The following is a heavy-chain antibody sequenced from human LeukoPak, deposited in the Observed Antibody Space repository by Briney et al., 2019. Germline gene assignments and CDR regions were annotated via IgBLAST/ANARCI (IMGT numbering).Heavy chain of an antibody. Sequence: SETLSLTRSVSGGSISSYYWSWIRQPPGKGLEWVGYIFYTGSTDYNPSLKSRITISVDTSKNQFSLRLSSVTAADMAVYYCARVGDTSGYFYYLDYWGQGALVTVSS. CDR2: IFYTGST. CDR1: GGSISSYY. J-gene: IGHJ4*02. D-gene: IGHD3-22*01. V-gene: IGHV4-59*01. CDR3: ARVGDTSGYFYYLDY.